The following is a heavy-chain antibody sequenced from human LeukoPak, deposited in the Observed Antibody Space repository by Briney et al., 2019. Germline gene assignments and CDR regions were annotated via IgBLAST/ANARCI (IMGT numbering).Heavy chain of an antibody. CDR1: GGTFSSYA. CDR2: IIPIFGTA. CDR3: ARGLPMTTVATYYYYGMDV. Sequence: ASVKVSCKASGGTFSSYAISWVRQAPGQGLEWMGGIIPIFGTANYAQKFQGRVTITADESTSTAYMELNSLRSEDTAVYYCARGLPMTTVATYYYYGMDVWAKGPRSPSP. D-gene: IGHD4-23*01. J-gene: IGHJ6*02. V-gene: IGHV1-69*13.